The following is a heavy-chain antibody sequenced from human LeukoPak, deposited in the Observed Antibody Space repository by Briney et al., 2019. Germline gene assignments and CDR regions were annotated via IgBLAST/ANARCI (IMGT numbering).Heavy chain of an antibody. J-gene: IGHJ3*02. CDR3: ARLSRMATTLDAFDI. CDR1: GYRFTTYW. CDR2: IYPGDSDT. V-gene: IGHV5-51*01. Sequence: GESLKISCKGSGYRFTTYWIGWVRQMPGKGLEWMGIIYPGDSDTRDSPSFPGQVTISADKSITTAYLQWSSLKASDTAMYYCARLSRMATTLDAFDIWGQGTMVTVSS. D-gene: IGHD5-24*01.